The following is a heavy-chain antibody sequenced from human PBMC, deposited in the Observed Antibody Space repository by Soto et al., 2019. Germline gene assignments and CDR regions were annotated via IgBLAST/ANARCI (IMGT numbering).Heavy chain of an antibody. CDR1: GYTFTNYG. CDR3: ARVRFGDPFDF. Sequence: QVQLVQSGAEVKRPGTSVKVSCKVSGYTFTNYGINWVRQAPEQGLEWVGWFNPANRNTNYAQKFQDRVSMTTDTSTNTAYMELRGLRSDDTAVYYCARVRFGDPFDFWGQGTLVTVSS. J-gene: IGHJ4*02. D-gene: IGHD2-21*02. CDR2: FNPANRNT. V-gene: IGHV1-18*01.